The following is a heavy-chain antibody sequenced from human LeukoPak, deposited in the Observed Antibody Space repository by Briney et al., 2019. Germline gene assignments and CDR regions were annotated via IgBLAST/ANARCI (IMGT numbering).Heavy chain of an antibody. CDR1: GGSISSYY. V-gene: IGHV4-59*01. Sequence: PSETLSLTCTVSGGSISSYYWSWIRQPPGKGLEWIGYIYYSGSTNYNPSLKSRVTISVDTSKNQFSLNLSSVTAADTAVYYCARGGYSYPLDAFDIWGQGTMVTVSS. CDR3: ARGGYSYPLDAFDI. D-gene: IGHD5-18*01. J-gene: IGHJ3*02. CDR2: IYYSGST.